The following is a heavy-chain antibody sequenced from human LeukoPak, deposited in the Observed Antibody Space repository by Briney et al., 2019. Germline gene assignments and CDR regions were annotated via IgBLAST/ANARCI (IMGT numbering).Heavy chain of an antibody. CDR3: ARVGFDRLRYSGWYFDY. J-gene: IGHJ4*02. Sequence: GGSLRLSCAASGFTFSSYSMNWVRQAPGKGLEWVSSISSSSSYIYYADSVKGRFTISRDNAKNSLYLQMNSLRAEDTAVYYCARVGFDRLRYSGWYFDYWGQGTLVTVSS. CDR1: GFTFSSYS. D-gene: IGHD6-19*01. CDR2: ISSSSSYI. V-gene: IGHV3-21*01.